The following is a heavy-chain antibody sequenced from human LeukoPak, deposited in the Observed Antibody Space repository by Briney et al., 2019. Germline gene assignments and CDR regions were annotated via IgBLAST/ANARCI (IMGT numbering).Heavy chain of an antibody. CDR3: ARGGTYGSGRNQHTTLDY. CDR1: CGSISSDY. V-gene: IGHV4-4*07. Sequence: SETLSLTCTVSCGSISSDYWSWIRQAAGKELEWIGRIYTRGSTNYNPSLKSRVTISLDKSKKQFSLNLNSVTAGDTAVYYCARGGTYGSGRNQHTTLDYWGQGTLVTVSS. CDR2: IYTRGST. J-gene: IGHJ4*02. D-gene: IGHD3-10*01.